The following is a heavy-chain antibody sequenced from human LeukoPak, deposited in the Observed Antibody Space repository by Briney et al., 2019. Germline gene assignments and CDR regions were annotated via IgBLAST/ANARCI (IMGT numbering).Heavy chain of an antibody. CDR1: GFTLSSYA. Sequence: GGSLRLSCAASGFTLSSYAMHWVRQAPGKGLEWVAVISYDGSNKYYADSVKGRFTISRDNSKNTLYLQMNSLRAEDTAVYYCASTTDYYYYGMDVWGQGTTVTVSS. CDR2: ISYDGSNK. CDR3: ASTTDYYYYGMDV. J-gene: IGHJ6*02. D-gene: IGHD4-11*01. V-gene: IGHV3-30-3*01.